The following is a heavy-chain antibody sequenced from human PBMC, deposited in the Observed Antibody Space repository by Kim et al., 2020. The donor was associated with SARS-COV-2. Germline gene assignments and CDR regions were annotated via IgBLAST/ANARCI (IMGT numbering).Heavy chain of an antibody. D-gene: IGHD6-19*01. V-gene: IGHV3-9*01. J-gene: IGHJ5*01. Sequence: DSVKGRFTISRDNAKNSLYLQMSSLRVEDTAFYYCARDSSSWYNTDWFDSWGQGTLVTVSS. CDR3: ARDSSSWYNTDWFDS.